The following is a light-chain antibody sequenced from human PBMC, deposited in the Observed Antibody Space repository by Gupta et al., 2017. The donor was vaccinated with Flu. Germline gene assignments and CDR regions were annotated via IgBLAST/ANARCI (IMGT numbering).Light chain of an antibody. Sequence: QPVLTQSPSASASLGTSVKLTCTLSSGPSSYAIAWHQQQPEKGPRYLMKVNSDGSHSKGGEIPDRFSGSSSGADRYLTISSRQAEDEADYYCQTWGTGIVVFGGGTKLTVL. V-gene: IGLV4-69*01. J-gene: IGLJ2*01. CDR1: SGPSSYA. CDR2: VNSDGSH. CDR3: QTWGTGIVV.